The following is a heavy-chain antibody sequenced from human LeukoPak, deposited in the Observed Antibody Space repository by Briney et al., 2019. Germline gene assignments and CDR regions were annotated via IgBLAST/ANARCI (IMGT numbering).Heavy chain of an antibody. Sequence: ASVKVSCKASGYTFTSYYMHWVRQAPGQGLEWMGIINPSGGSTSYAQKFQGRVTMTRDTSTSTVYMELSSLRSEDTAVYYCASGGDQHYYDSGLYFDYWGQGTLVTVSS. J-gene: IGHJ4*02. CDR3: ASGGDQHYYDSGLYFDY. CDR2: INPSGGST. D-gene: IGHD3-22*01. CDR1: GYTFTSYY. V-gene: IGHV1-46*01.